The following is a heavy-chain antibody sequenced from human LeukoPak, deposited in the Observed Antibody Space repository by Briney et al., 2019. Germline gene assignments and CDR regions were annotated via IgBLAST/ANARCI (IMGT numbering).Heavy chain of an antibody. Sequence: SETLSLTCTVSGGSISSSSYYWGWIRQPPGKGLEWIGSIYYSGSTYYNPSLKSRVTISVDTSKNQFSLKLSSVTAADTAVYYCAGFPILLWFGEFAGDYWGQGTLVTVSS. D-gene: IGHD3-10*01. CDR2: IYYSGST. CDR1: GGSISSSSYY. V-gene: IGHV4-39*07. J-gene: IGHJ4*02. CDR3: AGFPILLWFGEFAGDY.